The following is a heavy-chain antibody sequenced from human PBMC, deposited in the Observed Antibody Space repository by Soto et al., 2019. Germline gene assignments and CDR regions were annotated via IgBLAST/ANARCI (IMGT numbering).Heavy chain of an antibody. J-gene: IGHJ4*02. D-gene: IGHD1-7*01. CDR3: ATTLYNWNYYFNS. V-gene: IGHV4-39*01. CDR1: SGSISSTFNY. CDR2: VYFTGST. Sequence: PSETLSLTCTVSSGSISSTFNYWGWIRQPPGKGLEWIGSVYFTGSTYLKPSLKSRVTIAVDVSKNQFSLQLTSVTAADTAIYYCATTLYNWNYYFNSWGQGALVTVSS.